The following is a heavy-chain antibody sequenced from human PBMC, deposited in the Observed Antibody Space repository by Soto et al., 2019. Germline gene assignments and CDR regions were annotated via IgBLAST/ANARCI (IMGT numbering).Heavy chain of an antibody. Sequence: SGALSLPCIVSGGSVGSGACYWSWIRQPPGSALEWIEYIRYSDDTNHISSLKNRVTSAVDRPRNRFSLKLTPVTAADPAFYYCARHDYADRTFDLWGQGTKVTVSS. CDR2: IRYSDDT. CDR1: GGSVGSGACY. J-gene: IGHJ3*01. D-gene: IGHD5-12*01. CDR3: ARHDYADRTFDL. V-gene: IGHV4-61*08.